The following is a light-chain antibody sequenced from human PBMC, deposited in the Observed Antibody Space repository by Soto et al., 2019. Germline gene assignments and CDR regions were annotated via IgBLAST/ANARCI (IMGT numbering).Light chain of an antibody. J-gene: IGKJ1*01. V-gene: IGKV1-5*03. CDR3: QQYKSYSRT. CDR2: KAS. Sequence: DIQMTQSPSTLSASVGDRVAITCRASQSIDFWLAWYQQKSGKAPKLLIYKASSLESGVPSRFSGSGSGTEFTLTISSLQPDDFATYYCQQYKSYSRTFGQGTKVEIK. CDR1: QSIDFW.